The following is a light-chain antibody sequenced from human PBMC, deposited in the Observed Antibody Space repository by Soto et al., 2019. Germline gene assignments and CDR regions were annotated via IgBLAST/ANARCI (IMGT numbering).Light chain of an antibody. J-gene: IGKJ1*01. CDR2: ASS. Sequence: IQMTQSPYSLSASVGDRITITCRASQTIGTYLNWYQQVPGKAPKLLIYASSSLQTGVPSRFSGSGSGTHFTLIINSLQPEDFGTYYCQQSFNLPRTFCPGTRVETK. CDR3: QQSFNLPRT. V-gene: IGKV1-39*01. CDR1: QTIGTY.